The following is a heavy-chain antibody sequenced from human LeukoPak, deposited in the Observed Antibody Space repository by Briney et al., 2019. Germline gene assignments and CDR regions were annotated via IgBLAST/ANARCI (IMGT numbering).Heavy chain of an antibody. V-gene: IGHV3-11*01. CDR1: GFTFSGYY. CDR2: ISSGGSST. Sequence: RGSLRLSCAASGFTFSGYYMNWIRQAPGKGLEWISYISSGGSSTYYADSVKGRFTISRDNAKKSMYLQMNSLRAEDTAVYYCARESDSSPVFDYWGQGSLVTVSS. J-gene: IGHJ4*02. CDR3: ARESDSSPVFDY. D-gene: IGHD3-22*01.